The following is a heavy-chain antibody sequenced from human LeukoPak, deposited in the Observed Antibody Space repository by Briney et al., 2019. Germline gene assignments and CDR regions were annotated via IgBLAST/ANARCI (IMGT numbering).Heavy chain of an antibody. V-gene: IGHV3-23*01. Sequence: GGSLRLSCAPSGFAFSRHGMHWVRQAPGKGLEWVSGISSSGGSTYYADSVKGRFTISRDNSKHTLFLQMSSLRAEDTAVYYCAKGSPLDLGAGESYYYGMGVWGQGTTVTVSS. CDR1: GFAFSRHG. CDR2: ISSSGGST. D-gene: IGHD3-10*01. J-gene: IGHJ6*02. CDR3: AKGSPLDLGAGESYYYGMGV.